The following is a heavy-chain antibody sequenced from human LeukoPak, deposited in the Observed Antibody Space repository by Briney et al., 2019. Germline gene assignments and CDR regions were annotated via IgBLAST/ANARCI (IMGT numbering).Heavy chain of an antibody. J-gene: IGHJ3*02. V-gene: IGHV4-4*07. Sequence: SETLSLTCTVSGGSISSYYWSWIRQPAGKGLEWIGRIYTSGSTNYNPSLKSRVTMSVDTSKNQFSLKLSSVTAADTAVYYCARAGAAAGIYAFDIWGQGTMVTVSS. CDR3: ARAGAAAGIYAFDI. CDR1: GGSISSYY. D-gene: IGHD6-13*01. CDR2: IYTSGST.